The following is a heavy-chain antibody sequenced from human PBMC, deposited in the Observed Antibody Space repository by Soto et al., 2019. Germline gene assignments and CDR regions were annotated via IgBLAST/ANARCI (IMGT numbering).Heavy chain of an antibody. V-gene: IGHV4-31*03. J-gene: IGHJ4*01. D-gene: IGHD6-13*01. CDR2: IYYRGNT. Sequence: SETLSLTCTVSHGSVSSDHFYWTWIRQHPGMGLEWIGYIYYRGNTNYRPSLQSRVSISIATSQNHFSLSLNSVTAAATADYSCARSGYGSSDFDHWGQGTLVTVSS. CDR1: HGSVSSDHFY. CDR3: ARSGYGSSDFDH.